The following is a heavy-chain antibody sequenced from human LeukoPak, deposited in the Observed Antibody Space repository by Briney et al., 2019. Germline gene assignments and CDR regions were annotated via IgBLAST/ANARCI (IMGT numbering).Heavy chain of an antibody. CDR2: IYYSGST. Sequence: SETLSLTCTVSGGSISSYYWSWIRQPPGKGLEWIGYIYYSGSTNYNPSLKSRVTISVDTSKNQFSLKLSSVTAADTAMYYCARWGWELLRFDPWGQGTLVTVSS. CDR1: GGSISSYY. CDR3: ARWGWELLRFDP. V-gene: IGHV4-59*01. D-gene: IGHD1-26*01. J-gene: IGHJ5*02.